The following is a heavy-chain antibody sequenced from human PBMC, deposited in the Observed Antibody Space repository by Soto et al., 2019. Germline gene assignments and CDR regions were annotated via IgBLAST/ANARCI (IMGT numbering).Heavy chain of an antibody. CDR3: ARDCPYYYDSSGYQKDDAFDI. D-gene: IGHD3-22*01. J-gene: IGHJ3*02. Sequence: GGSRRLSCAASGFTFSSYGMHGVRQAPGKGLEWGAVIWYDGSNKYYADSVKGRFTIYRDNSKNTLYLQMNSLRAEDTAVYYCARDCPYYYDSSGYQKDDAFDIWGQGTMVTVSS. V-gene: IGHV3-33*01. CDR2: IWYDGSNK. CDR1: GFTFSSYG.